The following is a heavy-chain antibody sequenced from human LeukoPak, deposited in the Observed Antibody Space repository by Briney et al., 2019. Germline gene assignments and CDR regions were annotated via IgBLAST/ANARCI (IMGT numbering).Heavy chain of an antibody. CDR1: GGSVSSGSYY. D-gene: IGHD2-15*01. CDR2: IYYSGST. V-gene: IGHV4-61*01. CDR3: ASRYCSGGSCYLDAVDI. Sequence: SETLSLTCTVSGGSVSSGSYYWSWIRQPPGKGLEWIGYIYYSGSTNYNPSLKSRVTISVDTSKNQFSLKLSSVTAADTAVYYCASRYCSGGSCYLDAVDIWGQGTMVTVSS. J-gene: IGHJ3*02.